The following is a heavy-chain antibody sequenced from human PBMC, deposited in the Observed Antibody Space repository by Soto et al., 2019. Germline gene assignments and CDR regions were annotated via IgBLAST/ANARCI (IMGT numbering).Heavy chain of an antibody. V-gene: IGHV3-30-3*01. Sequence: GGSLRLSCAASGFTFSSYAMHWVRQAPGKGLEWVAVISYDGSNKYYADSVKGRFTISRDNSKNTLYLQMNSLRAEDTAVYYCAREFSSSYPGLQPLDYWGQGTLVTVSS. J-gene: IGHJ4*02. CDR2: ISYDGSNK. D-gene: IGHD6-13*01. CDR3: AREFSSSYPGLQPLDY. CDR1: GFTFSSYA.